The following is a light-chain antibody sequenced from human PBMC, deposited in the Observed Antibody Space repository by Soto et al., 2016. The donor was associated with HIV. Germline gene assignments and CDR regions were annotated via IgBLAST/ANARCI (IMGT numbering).Light chain of an antibody. J-gene: IGKJ4*01. CDR3: QQTYSTPLT. V-gene: IGKV1-39*01. Sequence: DIQMTQSPSSLSASVGDRVTITCRASQSISSYLSWFQQKPGKAPNLLIYAASSLTKVGSHPGSVAVDLGQISLSPSAVCSLKILTTYYCQQTYSTPLTFGGGTKVEIK. CDR1: QSISSY. CDR2: AAS.